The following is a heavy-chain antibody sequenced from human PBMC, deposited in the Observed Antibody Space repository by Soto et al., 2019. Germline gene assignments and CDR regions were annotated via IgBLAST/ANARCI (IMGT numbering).Heavy chain of an antibody. CDR3: ARDRLSVGPRANDAFDV. Sequence: QVQLVPSGAEVRKPGASVNISCRASGFSFRDNLINWVSQAPGQRLEWMGWINPDNGNTSYSQTFQGRVPICRQSSASIAYVEVSDRTSEDTAVYSCARDRLSVGPRANDAFDVWGQGTMVTVSS. D-gene: IGHD6-19*01. J-gene: IGHJ3*01. CDR2: INPDNGNT. V-gene: IGHV1-3*01. CDR1: GFSFRDNL.